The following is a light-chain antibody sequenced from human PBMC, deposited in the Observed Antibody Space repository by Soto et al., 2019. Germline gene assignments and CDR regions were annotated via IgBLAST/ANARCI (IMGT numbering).Light chain of an antibody. V-gene: IGKV1-27*01. CDR3: QKYNSALSFT. J-gene: IGKJ3*01. CDR1: QGISNY. Sequence: DIQMTQSPSSLSASVGDRVTITCRASQGISNYIAWYQQKPGKVHKLLIYAASSLQSGVPSRFSGSGSGTNFTPPISSLQPEDVATNYCQKYNSALSFTFGHGTKVDIK. CDR2: AAS.